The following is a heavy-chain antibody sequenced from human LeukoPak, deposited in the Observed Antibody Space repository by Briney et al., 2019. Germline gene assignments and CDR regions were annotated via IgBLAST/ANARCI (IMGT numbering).Heavy chain of an antibody. CDR2: ISWNSGSI. Sequence: GRSLRLSCAASGFTFDDYAMHWARQAPGKGLEWVSGISWNSGSIGYADSVKGRFTISRDNAKNSLYLQMNSLRAEDTALYYCAKDKYLTVTTSQGLDYWGQGTLVTVSS. V-gene: IGHV3-9*01. J-gene: IGHJ4*02. D-gene: IGHD4-17*01. CDR1: GFTFDDYA. CDR3: AKDKYLTVTTSQGLDY.